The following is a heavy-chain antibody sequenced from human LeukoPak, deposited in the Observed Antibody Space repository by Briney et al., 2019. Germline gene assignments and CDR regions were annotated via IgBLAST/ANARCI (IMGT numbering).Heavy chain of an antibody. CDR3: ARVRSGYSHENYFDY. V-gene: IGHV3-48*03. CDR2: ISGSGSTI. Sequence: GGSLRLSCAASGFTFSNYEMNWVRQAPGKGLGWVSYISGSGSTIYYADSVKGRFTISRDNAKDSLYLQMNSLRAEDTAVYYCARVRSGYSHENYFDYWGQGTLVTVSS. J-gene: IGHJ4*02. D-gene: IGHD5-18*01. CDR1: GFTFSNYE.